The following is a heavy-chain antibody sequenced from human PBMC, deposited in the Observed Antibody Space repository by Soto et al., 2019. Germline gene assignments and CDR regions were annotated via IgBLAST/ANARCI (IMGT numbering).Heavy chain of an antibody. CDR2: ISYDGSNK. Sequence: QVQLVESGGGVVQPGRSLRLSCAASGFTFSSYGMHWVRQAPGKGLEWVAVISYDGSNKYYADSVKGRFTISRDNSKNALYLQMNSLRAEDTAVYYCAKGPGGYCDYWGQGTLVTVSS. J-gene: IGHJ4*02. CDR3: AKGPGGYCDY. D-gene: IGHD3-16*01. CDR1: GFTFSSYG. V-gene: IGHV3-30*18.